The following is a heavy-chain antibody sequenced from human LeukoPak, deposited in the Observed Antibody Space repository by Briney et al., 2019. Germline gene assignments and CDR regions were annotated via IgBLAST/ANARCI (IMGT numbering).Heavy chain of an antibody. CDR2: ISYDGSNK. Sequence: GGSLRLSCAASGFTFSSYAMHWVRQAPGKGLDWVAVISYDGSNKYHADSVKGRVTISRDNSKNTLYLQMNSLRAEDTAVYYCARAASIAAAGRFDYWGQGTLVTVSS. V-gene: IGHV3-30-3*01. J-gene: IGHJ4*02. D-gene: IGHD6-13*01. CDR3: ARAASIAAAGRFDY. CDR1: GFTFSSYA.